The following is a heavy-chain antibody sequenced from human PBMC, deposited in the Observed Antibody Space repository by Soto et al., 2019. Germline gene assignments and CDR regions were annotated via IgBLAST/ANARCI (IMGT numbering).Heavy chain of an antibody. D-gene: IGHD2-2*01. Sequence: GSLRLSCAASGFTFSSYWMHWVRQAPGEGLLWVSRIKSDGSSITYADSVKGRFTISRDNAKNTLYLQMDSLRAEDTGVYFCARDDCSSPSCYVYWGQGTPVTVSS. V-gene: IGHV3-74*01. CDR2: IKSDGSSI. CDR3: ARDDCSSPSCYVY. CDR1: GFTFSSYW. J-gene: IGHJ4*02.